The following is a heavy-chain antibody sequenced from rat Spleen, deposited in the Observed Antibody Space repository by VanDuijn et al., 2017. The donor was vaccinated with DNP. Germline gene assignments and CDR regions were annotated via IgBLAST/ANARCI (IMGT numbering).Heavy chain of an antibody. D-gene: IGHD1-1*01. CDR3: ARLRLEWELRAMDA. V-gene: IGHV3-1*01. Sequence: EVQLQESGPGLVKPSQSLSLTCSVTGYSITSNYWGWIRKFPGNKMEWIGHISYSGSPRYNPSLKSRISITRDTSKNQFFLQLDSVTTEDTATYYCARLRLEWELRAMDAWGQGVMVIVSS. CDR2: ISYSGSP. J-gene: IGHJ2*01. CDR1: GYSITSNY.